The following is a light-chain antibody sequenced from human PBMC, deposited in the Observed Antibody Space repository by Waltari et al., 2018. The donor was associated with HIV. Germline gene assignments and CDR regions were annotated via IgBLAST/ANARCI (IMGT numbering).Light chain of an antibody. J-gene: IGLJ2*01. V-gene: IGLV4-69*01. Sequence: QVVLTQSPSASASLGASVPLTCTLRSGLSNYALLWHPHQPEKGPRYLMKLNSDGTHTRGDGIPDRFSGSSSGAERSLTISSLQSEDEADYYCQTWATGTHEFGGGTKLTVL. CDR2: LNSDGTH. CDR3: QTWATGTHE. CDR1: SGLSNYA.